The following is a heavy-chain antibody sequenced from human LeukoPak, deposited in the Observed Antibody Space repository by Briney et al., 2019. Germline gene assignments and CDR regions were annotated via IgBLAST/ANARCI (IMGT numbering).Heavy chain of an antibody. CDR1: GFTFSAND. CDR2: IGSRGDT. V-gene: IGHV3-13*01. Sequence: GGSLRLSCAASGFTFSANDMHWVRQPTGKGLEWVSGIGSRGDTYYSGSVRGRFTIFRENAKNSLYLQMNSLRVGGTAVYYCERGGSDGFDPWGQGTLVIVSS. CDR3: ERGGSDGFDP. D-gene: IGHD1-26*01. J-gene: IGHJ5*02.